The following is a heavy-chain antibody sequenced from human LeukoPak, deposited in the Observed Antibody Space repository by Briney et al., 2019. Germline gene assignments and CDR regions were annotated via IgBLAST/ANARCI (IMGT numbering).Heavy chain of an antibody. CDR1: GLTFSTYC. V-gene: IGHV3-7*01. J-gene: IGHJ3*02. CDR2: IKQDGSEK. Sequence: PGESLRLSCVVSGLTFSTYCMTWVRQAPGKGLEWVANIKQDGSEKYYVDSVKGRFTISRDNAKNSLYLQMNSLRAEDTAVYYCASSRAFDIWGQGTMVTVSS. CDR3: ASSRAFDI.